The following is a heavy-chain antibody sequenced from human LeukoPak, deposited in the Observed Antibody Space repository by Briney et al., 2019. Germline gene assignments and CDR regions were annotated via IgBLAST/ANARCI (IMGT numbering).Heavy chain of an antibody. CDR2: ISHTEGT. CDR3: ARGYDY. J-gene: IGHJ4*02. CDR1: GVSINDYY. V-gene: IGHV4-34*01. Sequence: SETLSLTCGVFGVSINDYYWSWIRQSPGKGLEWIGEISHTEGTRYNPSLESRVTISVGTSENQLSLKLIFVTAADTAVYYCARGYDYWGQGTLVAVSS.